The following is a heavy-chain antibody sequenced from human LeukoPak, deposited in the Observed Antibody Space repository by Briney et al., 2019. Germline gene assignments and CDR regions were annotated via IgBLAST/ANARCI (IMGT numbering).Heavy chain of an antibody. CDR2: ISSSSSYI. Sequence: GGSLRLSCAASGFTFSDYYMSWIRQAPGKGLEWVSSISSSSSYIYYADSVKGRFTISRDNAKNSLYLQMNSLRAEDTAVYYCARDYDSSGYYYPWGQGTLVTVSS. D-gene: IGHD3-22*01. J-gene: IGHJ5*02. CDR1: GFTFSDYY. CDR3: ARDYDSSGYYYP. V-gene: IGHV3-11*06.